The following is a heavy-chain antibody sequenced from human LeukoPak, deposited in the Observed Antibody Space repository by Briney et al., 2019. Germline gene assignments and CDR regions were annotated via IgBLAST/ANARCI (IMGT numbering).Heavy chain of an antibody. V-gene: IGHV3-23*01. CDR3: AKVGLLWFEGTRFDP. CDR2: ISGSGGST. D-gene: IGHD3-10*01. J-gene: IGHJ5*02. CDR1: GFTFSSYA. Sequence: QHWGVLRLSCAASGFTFSSYAMSWVRQAPGKGLEWVSAISGSGGSTYYADSVKGRFTISRDNSKNTLYLQMNSLRAEDTAVYYCAKVGLLWFEGTRFDPWGQGTLVTVSS.